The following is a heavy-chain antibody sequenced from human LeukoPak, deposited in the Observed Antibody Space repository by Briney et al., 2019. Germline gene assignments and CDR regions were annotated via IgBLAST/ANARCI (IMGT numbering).Heavy chain of an antibody. V-gene: IGHV1-58*02. CDR3: AAVEGGYETPQGPFDY. CDR1: GFTFTSSA. D-gene: IGHD5-12*01. Sequence: SVKVSCKASGFTFTSSAMQWVRQARGQRLEWIGWIVVGSGNTNYAQKFQERATITRDMSTSTAYMELSSLRSEDTAVYYCAAVEGGYETPQGPFDYWGQGTLVTVSS. J-gene: IGHJ4*02. CDR2: IVVGSGNT.